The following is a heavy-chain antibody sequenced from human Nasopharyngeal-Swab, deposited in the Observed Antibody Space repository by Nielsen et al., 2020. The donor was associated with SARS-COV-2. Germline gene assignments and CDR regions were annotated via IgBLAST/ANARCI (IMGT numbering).Heavy chain of an antibody. D-gene: IGHD2-8*02. CDR1: GFTVSSNY. J-gene: IGHJ6*02. V-gene: IGHV3-11*04. CDR2: ISSSGSTI. Sequence: GGSLRLSCAASGFTVSSNYMSWIRQAPGQGLEWVSYISSSGSTIYYADSVKGRFTISRDNAKNSLYLQMNSLRAEDTAVYYCAKAGGVAGEFYGMDVWGQGTTVTVSS. CDR3: AKAGGVAGEFYGMDV.